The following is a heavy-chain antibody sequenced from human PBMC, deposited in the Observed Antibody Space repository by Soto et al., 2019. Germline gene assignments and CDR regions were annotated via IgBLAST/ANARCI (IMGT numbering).Heavy chain of an antibody. V-gene: IGHV1-69*01. CDR1: GGTFSSYA. CDR3: AREMMDYYDSSGPFDY. CDR2: IIPIFGTA. J-gene: IGHJ4*02. D-gene: IGHD3-22*01. Sequence: QVQLVQSGAEVKKPGSSVKVSCKASGGTFSSYAISWVRQAPGQGLEWMGGIIPIFGTANYAHKFQGRVTITADESTSTAYMELSSLRSEDTAVYYCAREMMDYYDSSGPFDYWGQGTLVTVSS.